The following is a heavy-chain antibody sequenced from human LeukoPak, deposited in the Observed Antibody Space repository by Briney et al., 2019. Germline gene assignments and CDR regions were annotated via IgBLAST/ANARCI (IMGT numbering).Heavy chain of an antibody. CDR3: AGYGGSYPYYMDV. V-gene: IGHV3-66*01. CDR1: GFTVSTSY. Sequence: GGSLRLSCAASGFTVSTSYMTWIRQAPGKGLEWVSVMYTLGNTNYADSVRGRFTISRDNSKNTLHLQMNSLRAEDTAVYYCAGYGGSYPYYMDVWGKGTTVTISS. D-gene: IGHD1-26*01. CDR2: MYTLGNT. J-gene: IGHJ6*03.